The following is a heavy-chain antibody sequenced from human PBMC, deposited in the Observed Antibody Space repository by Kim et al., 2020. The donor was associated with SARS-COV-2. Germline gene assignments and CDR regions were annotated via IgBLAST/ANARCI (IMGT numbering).Heavy chain of an antibody. V-gene: IGHV3-30*02. D-gene: IGHD2-15*01. CDR3: VKEAAFTTVVVDYYFDY. Sequence: SVQGRFTGSRDNSRNTLYLQMNSLRTGDTALYYCVKEAAFTTVVVDYYFDYWGQGTLVTVSS. J-gene: IGHJ4*02.